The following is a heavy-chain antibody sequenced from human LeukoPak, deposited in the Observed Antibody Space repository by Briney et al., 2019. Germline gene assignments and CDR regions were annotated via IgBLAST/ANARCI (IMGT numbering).Heavy chain of an antibody. CDR2: ISYDGSNK. CDR3: AKAHQIYILTGLEDY. D-gene: IGHD3-9*01. Sequence: PGGSLRLSCAASGFTFSSYGMHWVRQAPGKGLEWVAVISYDGSNKYYADSVKGRFTISRDNSKNTLYLQMNSLRAEDTAVYYCAKAHQIYILTGLEDYWGQGTLVTVSS. CDR1: GFTFSSYG. J-gene: IGHJ4*02. V-gene: IGHV3-30*18.